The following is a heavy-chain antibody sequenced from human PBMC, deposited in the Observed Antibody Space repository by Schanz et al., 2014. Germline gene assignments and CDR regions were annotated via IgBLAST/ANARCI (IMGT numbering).Heavy chain of an antibody. Sequence: QVQLVQSGGEVKTPGASVKVSCKASGYTFTSYAMNWVRQAPGQGLEWVGWINTNTGNPTYAQGFTGRFVFSLDTSVSTAYLQISSLKAEDTAAYYCPTETIAMAGTFYIWGQGTLVTVSS. D-gene: IGHD6-19*01. V-gene: IGHV7-4-1*02. CDR2: INTNTGNP. J-gene: IGHJ4*02. CDR3: PTETIAMAGTFYI. CDR1: GYTFTSYA.